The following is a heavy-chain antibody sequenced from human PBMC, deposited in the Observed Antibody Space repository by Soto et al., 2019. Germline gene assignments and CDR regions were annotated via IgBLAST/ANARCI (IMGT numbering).Heavy chain of an antibody. D-gene: IGHD5-18*01. CDR3: TNPQLYYGMDV. CDR1: GFTFSGSA. V-gene: IGHV3-73*02. Sequence: EVQLVESGGALVQPGGSLKLPFAAPGFTFSGSAMHWVRQASGKGLEWVGRIRSKANSYATAYAASVKGRFTIARDDSKNTAYLQMNSLKTEDTAVYYCTNPQLYYGMDVWGQGTTVTVSS. J-gene: IGHJ6*02. CDR2: IRSKANSYAT.